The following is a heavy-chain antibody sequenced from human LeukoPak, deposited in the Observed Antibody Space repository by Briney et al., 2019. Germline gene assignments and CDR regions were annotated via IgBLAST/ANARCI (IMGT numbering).Heavy chain of an antibody. CDR3: AIPYCSSTSCYKGFPYSWFDP. Sequence: SVKVSCKASPGTFSSYTISWVRQAPGQGLEWMGRIIPLLGIANYAQKCQGRVTITGDKSTSTAYMELSSLRSEDTAVYYCAIPYCSSTSCYKGFPYSWFDPWGQGTLVNLSS. CDR1: PGTFSSYT. V-gene: IGHV1-69*02. CDR2: IIPLLGIA. D-gene: IGHD2-2*02. J-gene: IGHJ5*02.